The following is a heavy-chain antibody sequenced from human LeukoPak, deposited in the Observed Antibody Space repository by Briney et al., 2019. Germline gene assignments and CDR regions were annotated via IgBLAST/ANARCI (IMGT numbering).Heavy chain of an antibody. CDR3: ARGSGYAIEDY. CDR2: INPSGGST. V-gene: IGHV1-46*01. D-gene: IGHD5-12*01. J-gene: IGHJ4*02. CDR1: GYTFTSYY. Sequence: GASVKVSCKASGYTFTSYYMHWVRQAPGQGLEWMGIINPSGGSTSYAQKLQDRVTMTTDTSTTTAYMELRSLRTDDTAVYFCARGSGYAIEDYWGQGTLVTVSS.